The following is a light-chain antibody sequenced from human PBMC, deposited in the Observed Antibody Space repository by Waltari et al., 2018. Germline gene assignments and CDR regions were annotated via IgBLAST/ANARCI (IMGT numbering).Light chain of an antibody. V-gene: IGKV3-11*01. CDR3: QQRRDWPLT. CDR2: DTS. CDR1: QSVNNY. J-gene: IGKJ4*01. Sequence: DIVLTQSLAILSLSPGERASLSCRASQSVNNYLAWYQQKPGQAPRLLIHDTSNRHTGIPARFSGSGFGTDFTLTISSLEPEDFAVYYCQQRRDWPLTFGGGTKVEIK.